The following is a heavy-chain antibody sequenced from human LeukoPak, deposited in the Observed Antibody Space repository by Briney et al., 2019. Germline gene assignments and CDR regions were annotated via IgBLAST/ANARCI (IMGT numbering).Heavy chain of an antibody. V-gene: IGHV1-69*06. Sequence: AASVKVSCKTSGELFNNKPVNWMRQAPGQGLEWVGVIIPIFNTPYYAQKFQGRVTITADRSTSTVSMELTSLTSEDTAIYYCARGPGDILSAFAYWGQGTPVTVSS. CDR1: GELFNNKP. CDR2: IIPIFNTP. CDR3: ARGPGDILSAFAY. J-gene: IGHJ4*02. D-gene: IGHD3-9*01.